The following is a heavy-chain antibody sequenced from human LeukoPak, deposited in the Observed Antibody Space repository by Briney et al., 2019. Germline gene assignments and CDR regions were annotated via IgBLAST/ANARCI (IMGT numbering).Heavy chain of an antibody. CDR3: AKDRIYCTNGVCYGYFDY. D-gene: IGHD2-8*01. CDR2: ISGSGGST. V-gene: IGHV3-23*01. CDR1: GFTFSSYA. Sequence: AGSLRFSCAASGFTFSSYAMSWVRQAPGKGLEWVSAISGSGGSTYYADSVKGRFTISRDNSKNTLYLQMNSLRAEDTAVYYCAKDRIYCTNGVCYGYFDYWGQGTLVTVSS. J-gene: IGHJ4*02.